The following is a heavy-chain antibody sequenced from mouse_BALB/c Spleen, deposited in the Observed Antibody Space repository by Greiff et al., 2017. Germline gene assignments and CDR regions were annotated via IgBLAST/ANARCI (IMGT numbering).Heavy chain of an antibody. D-gene: IGHD4-1*01. J-gene: IGHJ3*01. CDR2: INPSTGYT. CDR1: GYTFTSYW. V-gene: IGHV1-7*01. CDR3: ARAVLIGTRGPWFAY. Sequence: VQLQQSGAELAKPGASVKMSCKASGYTFTSYWMHWVKQRPGQGLEWIGYINPSTGYTEYNQKFKDKATLTADKSSSTAYMQLSSLTSEDSAVYYCARAVLIGTRGPWFAYWGQGTLVTVSA.